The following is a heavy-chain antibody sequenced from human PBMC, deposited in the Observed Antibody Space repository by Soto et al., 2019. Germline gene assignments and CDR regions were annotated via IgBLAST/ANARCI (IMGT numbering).Heavy chain of an antibody. CDR1: RFTFSNFA. J-gene: IGHJ4*02. CDR3: AKVMYTWNDVAAFDS. CDR2: IGVSETST. D-gene: IGHD1-1*01. V-gene: IGHV3-23*05. Sequence: GGSLRLSCAASRFTFSNFAMSWVRQAPGKGLEWISTIGVSETSTYYTDSVRGRFTISRDNSKNTLYLEMNSLRVEDTALYYCAKVMYTWNDVAAFDSWGQGTLVTVSS.